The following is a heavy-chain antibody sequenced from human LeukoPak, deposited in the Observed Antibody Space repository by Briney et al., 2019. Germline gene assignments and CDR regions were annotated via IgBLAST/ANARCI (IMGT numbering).Heavy chain of an antibody. CDR1: GYTFTSYQ. Sequence: ASVKVSCKASGYTFTSYQINWVRQATGQGLEWMGWMNPDNGNTGFAQNFQGRVTMTRNISISTAYMALSSLRSGDTAVYYCAIDPCYDILTGHSPFDYWGQGTLVTVSA. D-gene: IGHD3-9*01. CDR2: MNPDNGNT. V-gene: IGHV1-8*01. CDR3: AIDPCYDILTGHSPFDY. J-gene: IGHJ4*02.